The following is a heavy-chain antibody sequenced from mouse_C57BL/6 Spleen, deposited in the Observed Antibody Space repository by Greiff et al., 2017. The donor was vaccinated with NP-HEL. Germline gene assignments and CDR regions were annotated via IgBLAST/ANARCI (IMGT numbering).Heavy chain of an antibody. Sequence: DVQLVESGGGLVKPGGSLKLSCAASGFTFSSYAMSWVRQTPEKRLEWVATISDGGSYTYYPDNVKGRFTISRDNAKNNLYLQMSHLKSEDTAMYYCARADYFDYWGQGTTLTVSS. J-gene: IGHJ2*01. CDR1: GFTFSSYA. CDR2: ISDGGSYT. CDR3: ARADYFDY. V-gene: IGHV5-4*01.